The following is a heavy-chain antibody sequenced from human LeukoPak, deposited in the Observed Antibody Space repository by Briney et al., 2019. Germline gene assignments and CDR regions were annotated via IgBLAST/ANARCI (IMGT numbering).Heavy chain of an antibody. CDR3: AKPYDYVWGSYRYRDYYFDY. CDR1: GFTFSSYA. J-gene: IGHJ4*02. CDR2: ISASGGST. V-gene: IGHV3-23*01. D-gene: IGHD3-16*02. Sequence: GGSLRLSCAASGFTFSSYAMSWVRQAPGKGLEWVSAISASGGSTNYADSVKGRFTISRDNSKNTLYLQMNSLRAEDTAVYYCAKPYDYVWGSYRYRDYYFDYWGQGTLVTVFS.